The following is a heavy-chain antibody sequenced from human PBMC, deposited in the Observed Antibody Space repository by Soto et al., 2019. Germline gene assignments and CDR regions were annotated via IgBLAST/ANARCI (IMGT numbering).Heavy chain of an antibody. CDR1: GFTFSSYS. V-gene: IGHV3-21*01. CDR2: ISSSSSYI. Sequence: GGSLRLSCAASGFTFSSYSMNWVRQAPGKGLEWVSSISSSSSYIYYADSVKGRFTISRDNAKNSLYLQMNSLRAEDTAVYYCARDKLADVDTAMVTFWYYYYGMDVWGQGTTVTVSS. D-gene: IGHD5-18*01. CDR3: ARDKLADVDTAMVTFWYYYYGMDV. J-gene: IGHJ6*02.